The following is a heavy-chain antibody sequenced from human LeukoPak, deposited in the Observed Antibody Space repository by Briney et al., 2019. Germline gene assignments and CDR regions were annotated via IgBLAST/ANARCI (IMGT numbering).Heavy chain of an antibody. J-gene: IGHJ4*02. Sequence: PSETLSLTCTVSGGSISSSSYYWGWIRQPPGKGLEWIGSIYYSGSTYYNPSLKSRVTISVDTSKNQFSLKLSSVTAADTAVYYCARVGYCSGGGCYYRYFDYWGQGTLVTVSS. V-gene: IGHV4-39*07. CDR1: GGSISSSSYY. D-gene: IGHD2-15*01. CDR2: IYYSGST. CDR3: ARVGYCSGGGCYYRYFDY.